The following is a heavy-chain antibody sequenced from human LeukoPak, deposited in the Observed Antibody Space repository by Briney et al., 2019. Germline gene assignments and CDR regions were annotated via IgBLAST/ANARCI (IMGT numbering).Heavy chain of an antibody. CDR3: ARLYSSSWAWGAFDI. J-gene: IGHJ3*02. CDR2: IYYSGST. D-gene: IGHD6-13*01. CDR1: GGSISSYY. Sequence: SETLSLTCTVSGGSISSYYRSWIRQPPGKGLEWIGYIYYSGSTNYNPSLKGRVTISVDTSKNQFSLKLSSVTAADTAVYYCARLYSSSWAWGAFDIWGQGTMVTVSS. V-gene: IGHV4-59*01.